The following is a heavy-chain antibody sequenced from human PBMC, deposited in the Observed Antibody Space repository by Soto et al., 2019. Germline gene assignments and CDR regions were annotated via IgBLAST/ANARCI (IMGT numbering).Heavy chain of an antibody. Sequence: GSLRLSCEASGFTFGDSYMAWTRQAPGEGLEWISYISSSSTYIKYADSVKGRFTISRDNSKNTLYLQMNSLRAEDTAVYYCAKDGITMIVVATYLDPWGQGTLVTVSS. J-gene: IGHJ5*02. V-gene: IGHV3-11*06. CDR3: AKDGITMIVVATYLDP. CDR2: ISSSSTYI. CDR1: GFTFGDSY. D-gene: IGHD3-22*01.